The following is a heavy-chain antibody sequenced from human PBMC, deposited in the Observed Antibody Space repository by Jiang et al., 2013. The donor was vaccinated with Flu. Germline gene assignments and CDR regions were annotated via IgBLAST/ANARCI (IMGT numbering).Heavy chain of an antibody. D-gene: IGHD3-16*02. V-gene: IGHV4-34*01. J-gene: IGHJ4*02. Sequence: LLKPSETLSLTCAVYGGSFSGYYWSWIRQPPGKGLEWIGEINHSGSTNYNPSLKSRVTISVDTSKNQFSLKLSSVTAADTAVYYCARGFDDYVWGSYRPPDYWGQGTLVTVSS. CDR2: INHSGST. CDR3: ARGFDDYVWGSYRPPDY. CDR1: GGSFSGYY.